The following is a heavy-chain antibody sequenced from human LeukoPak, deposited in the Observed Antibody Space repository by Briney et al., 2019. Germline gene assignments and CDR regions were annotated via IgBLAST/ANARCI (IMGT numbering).Heavy chain of an antibody. CDR2: IGTAGDT. V-gene: IGHV3-13*01. D-gene: IGHD6-13*01. CDR3: ARGAAAAGTMDY. CDR1: GFTFSSYD. J-gene: IGHJ4*02. Sequence: GGSLRLSCAASGFTFSSYDMHWVRQATGRGLEWVSAIGTAGDTYYPGSVKGRFTISRENAKNSLYLQMNSLRAGDTAVYYCARGAAAAGTMDYWGQGTLVTVSS.